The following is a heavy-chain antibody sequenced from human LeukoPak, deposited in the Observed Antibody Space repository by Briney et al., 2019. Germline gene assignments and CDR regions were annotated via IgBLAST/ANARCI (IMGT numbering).Heavy chain of an antibody. D-gene: IGHD4-17*01. Sequence: ASVKVSCKASGYTFTAYYMHWVRQAPGQGLEWMGWINPNSGGTNYAQKFQGRVTMTRDTSISTAYMELSRLRSDDTAVYYCATPTVTTWYYFDYWGQGTLVTVSS. J-gene: IGHJ4*02. V-gene: IGHV1-2*02. CDR3: ATPTVTTWYYFDY. CDR1: GYTFTAYY. CDR2: INPNSGGT.